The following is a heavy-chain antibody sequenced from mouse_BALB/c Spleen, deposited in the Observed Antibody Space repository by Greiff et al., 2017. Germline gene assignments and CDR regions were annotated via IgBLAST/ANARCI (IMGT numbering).Heavy chain of an antibody. Sequence: EVQRVESGPGLVKPSQSLSLTCSVTGYSITSGYYWNWIRQFPGNKLEWMGYISYDGSNNYNPSLKNRISITRDTSKNQFFLKLNSVTTEDTATYYCAIPAMDYWGQGTSVTVSS. CDR2: ISYDGSN. D-gene: IGHD5-1-1*01. J-gene: IGHJ4*01. V-gene: IGHV3-6*02. CDR1: GYSITSGYY. CDR3: AIPAMDY.